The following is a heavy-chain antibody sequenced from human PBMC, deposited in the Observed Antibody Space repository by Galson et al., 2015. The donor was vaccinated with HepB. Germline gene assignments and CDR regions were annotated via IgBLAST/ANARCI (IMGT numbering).Heavy chain of an antibody. Sequence: SLRLSCAGSGFIVSMNYMSWVRQAPGRGLEWVSVIYSGGSTYYADSVKGRFTISRDSSKNTLYLQMNSLRVEDTAVYYCAKNKGAGEYYHYSMDVWGKGTTVTVSS. CDR3: AKNKGAGEYYHYSMDV. CDR2: IYSGGST. J-gene: IGHJ6*03. CDR1: GFIVSMNY. D-gene: IGHD6-19*01. V-gene: IGHV3-53*01.